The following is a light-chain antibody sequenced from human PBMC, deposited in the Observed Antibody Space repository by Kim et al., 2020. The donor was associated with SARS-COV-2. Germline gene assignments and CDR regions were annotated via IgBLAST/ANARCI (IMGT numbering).Light chain of an antibody. Sequence: QSALTQPPSVSGSPGQSVTIFCTGTSSDVGGYDFVSWYQQHPGKAPKFMIYDVNRRPSGVPNRFSGSKSGNTASLTISGLQAEDEADYYCCSYAGSYTVAFGGGTQLTVL. V-gene: IGLV2-11*01. CDR3: CSYAGSYTVA. J-gene: IGLJ2*01. CDR1: SSDVGGYDF. CDR2: DVN.